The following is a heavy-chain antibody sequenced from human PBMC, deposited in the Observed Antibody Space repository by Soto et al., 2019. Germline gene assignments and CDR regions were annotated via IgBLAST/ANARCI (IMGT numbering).Heavy chain of an antibody. Sequence: ASVKVSCKASGYTFTSYAMHWVRQAPGQRLEWMGRINASHGNTKYSQKFQGRVTITADKSTSTAYMELSSLRSEDTAVYYCARDSGRWGQGTLVTVSS. CDR2: INASHGNT. V-gene: IGHV1-3*01. CDR3: ARDSGR. J-gene: IGHJ4*02. D-gene: IGHD3-10*01. CDR1: GYTFTSYA.